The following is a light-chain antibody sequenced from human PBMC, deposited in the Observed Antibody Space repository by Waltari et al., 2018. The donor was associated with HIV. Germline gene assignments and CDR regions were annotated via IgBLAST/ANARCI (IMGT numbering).Light chain of an antibody. CDR2: RNN. CDR1: SSHIAPNH. V-gene: IGLV1-47*01. CDR3: AAWDDSRSGLHWV. J-gene: IGLJ3*02. Sequence: QSVLTQPPSASGTPGPRVTISCSGSSSHIAPNHVYWYPPLPVTSPHLLIYRNNQRPSGVPDRFAGSKSGTSASLAISGLRSEDEADYYCAAWDDSRSGLHWVFGGGTKLTVL.